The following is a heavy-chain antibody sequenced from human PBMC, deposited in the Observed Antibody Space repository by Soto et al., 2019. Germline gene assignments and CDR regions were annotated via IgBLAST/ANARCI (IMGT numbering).Heavy chain of an antibody. CDR1: GFSFSSYS. CDR3: ASMYEYQLNYYYYGMDV. J-gene: IGHJ6*02. CDR2: ISSSSSTI. V-gene: IGHV3-48*02. D-gene: IGHD2-2*01. Sequence: GGSLRLSCAASGFSFSSYSMNWVRQAPGKGLEWVSYISSSSSTIYYADSVKGRFTISRDNAKNSLYLQMNSLRDEDTAVYYCASMYEYQLNYYYYGMDVWGQGTTVTVSS.